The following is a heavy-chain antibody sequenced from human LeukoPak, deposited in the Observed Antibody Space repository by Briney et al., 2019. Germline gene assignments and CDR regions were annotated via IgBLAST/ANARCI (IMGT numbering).Heavy chain of an antibody. J-gene: IGHJ3*02. CDR2: IRFDGNSK. D-gene: IGHD3-22*01. V-gene: IGHV3-30*02. CDR1: GFTLSTYG. CDR3: AKDLSRGNYPIAFDN. Sequence: GGSLRLSCAPSGFTLSTYGMHWVRQAPGKGLEWVAFIRFDGNSKFYGDSVKGRFSVSRDTSKNTLYLQMNSLRTEDTAVYYCAKDLSRGNYPIAFDNWGQGTMVTVSS.